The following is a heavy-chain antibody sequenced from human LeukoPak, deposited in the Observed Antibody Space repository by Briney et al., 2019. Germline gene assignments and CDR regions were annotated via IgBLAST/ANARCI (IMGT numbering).Heavy chain of an antibody. Sequence: AGGSLRLSCAASGFPFSIYWMHWVRQAPGKGLVWVSRISSEGSSTTYADSVKGRFTISRDNAKDTLYLQMNSLRAEDTAVYYCARGENTYIDYWGQGTLVTVSS. CDR1: GFPFSIYW. CDR2: ISSEGSST. D-gene: IGHD3-16*01. V-gene: IGHV3-74*01. J-gene: IGHJ4*02. CDR3: ARGENTYIDY.